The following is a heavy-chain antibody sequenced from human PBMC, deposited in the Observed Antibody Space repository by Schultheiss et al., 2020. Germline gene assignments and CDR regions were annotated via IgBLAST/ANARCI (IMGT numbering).Heavy chain of an antibody. D-gene: IGHD2-2*01. V-gene: IGHV4-61*08. CDR1: GGSISSGGYY. J-gene: IGHJ6*02. Sequence: SETLSLTCTVSGGSISSGGYYWSWIRQPPGKGLEWIGEINHSGSTNYNPSLKSRVTISVDTSKNQFSLKLSSVTAADTAVYYCARSRRYCSSTSCPGLGGMDVWGQGTTVTVSS. CDR2: INHSGST. CDR3: ARSRRYCSSTSCPGLGGMDV.